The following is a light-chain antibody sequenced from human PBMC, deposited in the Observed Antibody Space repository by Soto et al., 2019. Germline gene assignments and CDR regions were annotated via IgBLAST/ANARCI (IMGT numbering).Light chain of an antibody. J-gene: IGLJ3*02. V-gene: IGLV1-40*01. CDR2: GNS. CDR1: SSNIGAGYD. Sequence: QSVLTQPPSVSGAPGQRVTIACTGSSSNIGAGYDVHWYQQLPGTAPKLLIYGNSNRPSGVPDRFSGSKSGTSASLAITGLQAEYEADYYCQSYDSSPLFGGGTQLTVL. CDR3: QSYDSSPL.